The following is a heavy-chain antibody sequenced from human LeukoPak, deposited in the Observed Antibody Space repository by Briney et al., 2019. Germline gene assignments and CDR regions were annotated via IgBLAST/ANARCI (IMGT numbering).Heavy chain of an antibody. D-gene: IGHD3-10*01. J-gene: IGHJ5*02. CDR3: ARGSPLGQNWFDP. CDR1: GGSISSGSYY. V-gene: IGHV4-61*02. Sequence: SETLSLTCTVSGGSISSGSYYWSWIRQPAGKGLEWIGRIYTSGSTNYNPSLKSRVTISVDTSKNQFSLKLSSVTAADTAVYYCARGSPLGQNWFDPWGQGTLVTVSS. CDR2: IYTSGST.